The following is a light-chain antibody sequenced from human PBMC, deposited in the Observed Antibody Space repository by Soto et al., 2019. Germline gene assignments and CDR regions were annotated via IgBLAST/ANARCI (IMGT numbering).Light chain of an antibody. V-gene: IGLV1-40*01. Sequence: QSVLAQPPSVSGAPGQRVTISCTGSGSNIGAGYDVHWYQQLPGTAPKLLIFANINRPSGVPDRFSGSKSGTSASLAITGTRAEDEADYHSKSYDSSPSGYVFGTGTKVTV. J-gene: IGLJ1*01. CDR2: ANI. CDR3: KSYDSSPSGYV. CDR1: GSNIGAGYD.